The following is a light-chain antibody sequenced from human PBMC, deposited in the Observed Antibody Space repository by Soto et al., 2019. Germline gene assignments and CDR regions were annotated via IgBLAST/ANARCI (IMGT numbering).Light chain of an antibody. CDR2: DAS. V-gene: IGKV1-5*01. CDR1: QSISSW. CDR3: QQYKSYPYT. J-gene: IGKJ2*01. Sequence: DIQMTQSPSTLSASVGDRVTITCRASQSISSWLAWYQQKPGKAPKLLLYDASSLESGVPSRFSGSGSGTEFTLTISSLQPDDFASYYCQQYKSYPYTFGQGTKQEIK.